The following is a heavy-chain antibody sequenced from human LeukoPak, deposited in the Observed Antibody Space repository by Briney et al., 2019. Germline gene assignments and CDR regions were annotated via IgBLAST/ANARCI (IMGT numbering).Heavy chain of an antibody. CDR1: GYSFTSYW. D-gene: IGHD4-17*01. V-gene: IGHV5-51*01. Sequence: GESLQISCKGSGYSFTSYWIGWVRQMPGKGLERMGMIYPGDSDTRYSPPFQGQVTISADKSISTAYLQWSSLKASDTAMYYCARKGYGDYGGDVNWFDRWGQGTLVTVSS. CDR2: IYPGDSDT. CDR3: ARKGYGDYGGDVNWFDR. J-gene: IGHJ5*02.